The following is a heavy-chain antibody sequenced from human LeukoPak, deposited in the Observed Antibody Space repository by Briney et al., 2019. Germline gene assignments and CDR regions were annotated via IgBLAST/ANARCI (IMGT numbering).Heavy chain of an antibody. J-gene: IGHJ4*02. CDR2: INPSGGSA. D-gene: IGHD6-6*01. Sequence: ASVKVSCKASGYTFTTYYIHWVRQPPGQGLEWMGIINPSGGSATYAQKFQGRVTMTRDTSTSTVYMELSSLRSEDTAVYYCARDSSLSSSDYWGQGTLVTVSS. V-gene: IGHV1-46*01. CDR1: GYTFTTYY. CDR3: ARDSSLSSSDY.